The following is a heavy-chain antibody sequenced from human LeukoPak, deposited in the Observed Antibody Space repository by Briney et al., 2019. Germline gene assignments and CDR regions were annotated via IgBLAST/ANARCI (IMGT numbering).Heavy chain of an antibody. CDR3: EKDYFSITTCYYYY. CDR1: GFTFDGYA. Sequence: GGSLRLSCAASGFTFDGYAMLWVRQAPGKGLAWVSGFSWNSGNISSADSGEGLLTHYRDKAKNSLFLQINSLRAKGTGFYFCEKDYFSITTCYYYYWGEGALVSVSS. D-gene: IGHD2-2*01. V-gene: IGHV3-9*01. CDR2: FSWNSGNI. J-gene: IGHJ4*02.